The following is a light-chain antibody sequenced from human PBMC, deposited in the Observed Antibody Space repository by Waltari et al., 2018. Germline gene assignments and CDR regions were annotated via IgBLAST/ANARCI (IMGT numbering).Light chain of an antibody. CDR1: SSDVGANNF. J-gene: IGLJ2*01. CDR3: CSYSTIGPVL. CDR2: EVT. V-gene: IGLV2-23*02. Sequence: QSALTQPASVSGSPGQSIAISGIGTSSDVGANNFLSWYQQHPGRAPKPMIHEVTKRPSWVSTRFSGSKAGNTASLTISGLQAEDEADYYCCSYSTIGPVLIGGGTKVTVL.